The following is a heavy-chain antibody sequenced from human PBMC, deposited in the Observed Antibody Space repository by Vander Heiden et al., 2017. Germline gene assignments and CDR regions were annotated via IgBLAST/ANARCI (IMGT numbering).Heavy chain of an antibody. Sequence: QVQLVQSGAEVTKPGSSVKVSCKASGGTFSSYAISWVRQAPGQGLEWMGGIIPIFGTANYAQKFQGRVTITADESTSTAYMELSSLRSEDTAVYYCAREGRAYYYDSSGYDWGQGTLVTVSS. V-gene: IGHV1-69*01. D-gene: IGHD3-22*01. J-gene: IGHJ4*02. CDR2: IIPIFGTA. CDR3: AREGRAYYYDSSGYD. CDR1: GGTFSSYA.